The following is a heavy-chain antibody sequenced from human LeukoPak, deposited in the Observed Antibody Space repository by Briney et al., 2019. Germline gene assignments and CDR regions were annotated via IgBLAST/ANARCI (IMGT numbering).Heavy chain of an antibody. CDR2: ISGSGGST. J-gene: IGHJ3*02. Sequence: PGGSLRLSCAASGFTFSSYGMSWVRQAPGKGLEWVSVISGSGGSTYYADSVKGRFTISRDNSKNTVYLQMNSLRAEDTAVYYCAKSSTVGTRVTRDAFDIWGQETMVTVSS. D-gene: IGHD1-26*01. V-gene: IGHV3-23*01. CDR1: GFTFSSYG. CDR3: AKSSTVGTRVTRDAFDI.